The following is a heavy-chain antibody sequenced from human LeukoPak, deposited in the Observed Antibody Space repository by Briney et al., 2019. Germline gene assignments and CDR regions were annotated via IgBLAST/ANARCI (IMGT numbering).Heavy chain of an antibody. CDR1: GYTFTTYG. D-gene: IGHD5-12*01. V-gene: IGHV1-2*04. CDR2: INPNSGGT. Sequence: GASVKVSCKTSGYTFTTYGISWVRQAPGQGLEWMGWINPNSGGTNYAQKFQGWVTMTRDTSISTAYMELSRLRSDDTAVYYCAREDSGYAFDYWGQGTLVTVSS. J-gene: IGHJ4*02. CDR3: AREDSGYAFDY.